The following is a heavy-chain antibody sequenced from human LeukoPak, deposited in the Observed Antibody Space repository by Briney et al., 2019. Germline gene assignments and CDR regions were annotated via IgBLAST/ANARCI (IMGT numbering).Heavy chain of an antibody. V-gene: IGHV4-31*01. CDR1: GGSISSGGYY. D-gene: IGHD4-17*01. Sequence: PSETLSLTCTVSGGSISSGGYYWSWIRQHPGKGLEWIGYIYYSGSTYYNPSLKSQVTISVDTSKNQFSLKLSSVTAADTAVYYCARGGGDYVDCWGQGTLVTVSS. J-gene: IGHJ4*02. CDR3: ARGGGDYVDC. CDR2: IYYSGST.